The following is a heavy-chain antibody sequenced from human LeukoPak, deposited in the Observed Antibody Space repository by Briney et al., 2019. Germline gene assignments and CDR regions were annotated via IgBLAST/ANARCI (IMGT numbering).Heavy chain of an antibody. D-gene: IGHD5-24*01. CDR2: INTNTGNP. J-gene: IGHJ6*03. CDR3: ARAREENYYYYYMDV. Sequence: GASVKVSCKASGYTFTNYAVNWVRQAPGQGLEWMGWINTNTGNPTYAQGFTGRFVFSLDTSVSTAYLQISSLKAEDTAVYYCARAREENYYYYYMDVWGKGTTVTVSS. CDR1: GYTFTNYA. V-gene: IGHV7-4-1*02.